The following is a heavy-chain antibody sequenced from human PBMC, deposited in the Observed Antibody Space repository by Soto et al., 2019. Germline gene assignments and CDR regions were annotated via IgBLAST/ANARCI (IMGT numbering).Heavy chain of an antibody. CDR2: INAGNGNT. D-gene: IGHD3-22*01. CDR1: GYTFTSYS. CDR3: ARSSTYYYHSSGYYAPSWFDX. V-gene: IGHV1-3*01. Sequence: ASVNVSCKPSGYTFTSYSIHWVRQAPGQRLEWMGWINAGNGNTKYSQKFQGRVTITRDTSASTAYMELSSLRSEDTAVYYCARSSTYYYHSSGYYAPSWFDX. J-gene: IGHJ5*01.